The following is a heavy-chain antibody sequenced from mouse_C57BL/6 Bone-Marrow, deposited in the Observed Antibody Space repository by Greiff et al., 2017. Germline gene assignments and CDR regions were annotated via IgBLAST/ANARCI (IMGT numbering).Heavy chain of an antibody. CDR2: IDPDDGKT. J-gene: IGHJ3*01. D-gene: IGHD1-1*01. V-gene: IGHV14-2*01. CDR1: GFNIKDYY. Sequence: VQLQQSGAELVKPGASVKLSCTASGFNIKDYYMHWVKQRTEQGLEWIGRIDPDDGKTKYDPKFQGKATITADTSSNTTYLQLSSLTSEDTAVYYCARALRSWFAYWGQGTLVTVSA. CDR3: ARALRSWFAY.